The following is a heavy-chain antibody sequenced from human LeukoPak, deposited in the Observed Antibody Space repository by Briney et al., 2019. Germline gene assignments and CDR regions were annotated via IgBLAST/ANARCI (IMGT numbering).Heavy chain of an antibody. Sequence: GGSLRLSCAASGFTFSSYAMHWVRQAPGKGLEWVAVISYDGSNKYYADSVKGRFTISRDNSKNTLYLQMNSLRAEDTAVYYCARGGSSSWYLPSDYWGQGTLVTVSS. J-gene: IGHJ4*02. D-gene: IGHD6-13*01. CDR1: GFTFSSYA. CDR3: ARGGSSSWYLPSDY. V-gene: IGHV3-30*04. CDR2: ISYDGSNK.